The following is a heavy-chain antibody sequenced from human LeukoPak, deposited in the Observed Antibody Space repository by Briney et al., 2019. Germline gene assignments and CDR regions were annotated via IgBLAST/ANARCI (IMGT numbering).Heavy chain of an antibody. Sequence: GGSLRLSCAASGFTFSSYSMNWVRQAPGKGLEWVSSISSSGSYIYYADSVKGRFTNSRDNAKNSLYLQMNSLRAEDTAVYYCARVRYSSSSTKYYFDYWGQGTLVTVSS. CDR1: GFTFSSYS. CDR3: ARVRYSSSSTKYYFDY. CDR2: ISSSGSYI. V-gene: IGHV3-21*01. D-gene: IGHD6-13*01. J-gene: IGHJ4*02.